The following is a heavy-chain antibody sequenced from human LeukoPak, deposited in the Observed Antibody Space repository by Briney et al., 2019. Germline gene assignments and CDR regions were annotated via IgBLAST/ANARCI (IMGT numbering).Heavy chain of an antibody. Sequence: GESLKISCKGSGYSFTSYWIGWVRQMPGKGLEWMGIIYPGDSDTRYSPSFQGQVTISVDKSISTAYLQWSSLKASDTAMYYCARGLQGLQHYYYMDVWGKGTTVTVSS. J-gene: IGHJ6*03. CDR1: GYSFTSYW. CDR3: ARGLQGLQHYYYMDV. D-gene: IGHD3-16*01. V-gene: IGHV5-51*01. CDR2: IYPGDSDT.